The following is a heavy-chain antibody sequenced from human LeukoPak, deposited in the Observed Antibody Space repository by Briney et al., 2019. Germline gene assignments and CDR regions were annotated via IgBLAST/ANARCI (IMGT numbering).Heavy chain of an antibody. CDR1: GFTFSSYA. CDR2: ISGSGGRI. CDR3: AKDMDYYDSSGYYVTPSYFDY. J-gene: IGHJ4*02. Sequence: GGSLRLSCAASGFTFSSYAMNWVRQAPGKGLEWVSVISGSGGRIYYADSVRGRFTISRDNSKSTLYLQMNSLRAEDTAVYYCAKDMDYYDSSGYYVTPSYFDYWGQGTLVTVSS. V-gene: IGHV3-23*01. D-gene: IGHD3-22*01.